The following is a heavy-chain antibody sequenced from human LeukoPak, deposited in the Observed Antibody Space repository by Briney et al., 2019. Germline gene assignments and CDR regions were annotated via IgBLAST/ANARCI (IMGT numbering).Heavy chain of an antibody. D-gene: IGHD2-2*01. CDR2: IDPSSTYI. V-gene: IGHV3-21*01. Sequence: GGSLRLSCAASGFTFSSYVMSWVRQAPGKGLEWVSAIDPSSTYIYYADSVKGRFTISRDNAENSLYLQMNSLRVEDTAVYYCARAPTVLVGYCSSSSCQADYWGQGTLVTVSS. J-gene: IGHJ4*02. CDR1: GFTFSSYV. CDR3: ARAPTVLVGYCSSSSCQADY.